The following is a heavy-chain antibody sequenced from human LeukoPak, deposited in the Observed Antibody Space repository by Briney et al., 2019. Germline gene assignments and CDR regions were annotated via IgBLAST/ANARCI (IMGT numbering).Heavy chain of an antibody. CDR2: ISSNGKTI. CDR3: VRASYTGFDLHFDQ. D-gene: IGHD5-12*01. CDR1: GFAFSGRE. Sequence: GGSLRLSCSASGFAFSGREMAWVRQAPGKGREWVSYISSNGKTILHADSVKGRITISRDNAKKSLYLQLGGLRVEDSAFYYCVRASYTGFDLHFDQWGQGTLVTVSS. J-gene: IGHJ4*02. V-gene: IGHV3-48*03.